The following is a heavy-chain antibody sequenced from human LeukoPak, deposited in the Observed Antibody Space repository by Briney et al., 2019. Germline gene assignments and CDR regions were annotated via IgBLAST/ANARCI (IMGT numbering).Heavy chain of an antibody. V-gene: IGHV4-38-2*01. D-gene: IGHD6-6*01. CDR2: FYHSGSI. CDR1: RYSISSCDY. J-gene: IGHJ5*02. Sequence: PSETLSLTCAVSRYSISSCDYWGWIRQPPGKGLEWIGSFYHSGSIHYNPSLKSRVTISVDTSKNQFSLKLSSVTAADTAVYYCARNSSSSPGGGNNCFDPWGQGTLVTVSS. CDR3: ARNSSSSPGGGNNCFDP.